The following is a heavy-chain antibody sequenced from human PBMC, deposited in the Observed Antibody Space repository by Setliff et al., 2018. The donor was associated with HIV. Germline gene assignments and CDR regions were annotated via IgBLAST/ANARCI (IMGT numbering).Heavy chain of an antibody. CDR2: FTGGHA. CDR3: AKDVSVRGSAFKGASDL. Sequence: PGGSLRLSCEVSGVTLDTSDIHWVRQSPGMGFEWVSSFTGGHAYYADSVRGRFSISRDNFKNILYLQMNNLRVDDTAIYYCAKDVSVRGSAFKGASDLWGQGTMVTVSS. CDR1: GVTLDTSD. V-gene: IGHV3-23*01. D-gene: IGHD6-19*01. J-gene: IGHJ3*01.